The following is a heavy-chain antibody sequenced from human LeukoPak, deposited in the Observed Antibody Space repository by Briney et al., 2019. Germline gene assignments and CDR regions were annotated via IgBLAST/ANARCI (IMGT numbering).Heavy chain of an antibody. V-gene: IGHV3-21*01. J-gene: IGHJ4*02. CDR1: GFTFSSYG. CDR3: ARGPGFYYDSSGYVHY. CDR2: ISSSSSYI. Sequence: GGSLRLSCAASGFTFSSYGMNWVRQAPGKGLEWVSSISSSSSYIYYADSVKGRFTISRDNAKNSLYLQMNSLRAEDTAVYYCARGPGFYYDSSGYVHYWGQGTLVTVSS. D-gene: IGHD3-22*01.